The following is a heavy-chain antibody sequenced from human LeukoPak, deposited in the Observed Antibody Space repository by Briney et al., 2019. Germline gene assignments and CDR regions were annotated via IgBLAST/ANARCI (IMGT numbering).Heavy chain of an antibody. CDR3: ARVPKLHIVGATDFDY. CDR2: ISAYNGNT. D-gene: IGHD1-26*01. Sequence: PGASVKVSCKASGYTFTSYGISWVRQAPGQGLEWMGWISAYNGNTNYAQKLQGRVTMTTDTSTSTAYMELRSLRSDDTAVYYCARVPKLHIVGATDFDYWGQGTLVTVSS. V-gene: IGHV1-18*01. J-gene: IGHJ4*02. CDR1: GYTFTSYG.